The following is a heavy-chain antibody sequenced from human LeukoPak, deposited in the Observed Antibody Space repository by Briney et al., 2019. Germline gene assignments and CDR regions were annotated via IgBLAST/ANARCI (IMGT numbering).Heavy chain of an antibody. Sequence: SETLSLTCTVSGDSISSSRYYWGWIRQPPGKGLEWIGSIYYSGSTYYNPSLKSRVTISVDTSKNQFSLKLSSVTAADTAVYYCASGDYWGIAVGGKYYFDYWGQGTLVTVSS. D-gene: IGHD6-19*01. CDR1: GDSISSSRYY. CDR2: IYYSGST. CDR3: ASGDYWGIAVGGKYYFDY. J-gene: IGHJ4*02. V-gene: IGHV4-39*01.